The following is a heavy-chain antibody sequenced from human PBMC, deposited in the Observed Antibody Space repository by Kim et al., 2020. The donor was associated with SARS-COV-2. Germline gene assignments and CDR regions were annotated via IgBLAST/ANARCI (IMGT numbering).Heavy chain of an antibody. V-gene: IGHV1-2*02. D-gene: IGHD2-2*01. CDR3: ARDRFPPRYCSSTSCEQYFDL. J-gene: IGHJ2*01. CDR1: GYTFTGYY. Sequence: ASVKVSCKASGYTFTGYYMHWVRQAPGQGLEWMGWINPNSGGTNYAQKFQGRVTMTRDTPISTAYMELSRLRSDDTAVYYCARDRFPPRYCSSTSCEQYFDLWGRGTLVTVSS. CDR2: INPNSGGT.